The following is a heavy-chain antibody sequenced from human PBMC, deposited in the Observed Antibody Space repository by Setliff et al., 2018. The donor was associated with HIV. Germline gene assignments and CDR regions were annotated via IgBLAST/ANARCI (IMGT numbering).Heavy chain of an antibody. CDR3: AKDYGDGYNWGVFDI. V-gene: IGHV3-9*01. CDR1: GFTFDDYA. D-gene: IGHD1-1*01. CDR2: ISWNSGTI. J-gene: IGHJ3*02. Sequence: SLKISCEASGFTFDDYAMHWGRRLPGKGPEWVAAISWNSGTIAYADSVEGRFTISRDNAKNLAYLQMNSLRPEDTALYFCAKDYGDGYNWGVFDIWGQGIMVTVSS.